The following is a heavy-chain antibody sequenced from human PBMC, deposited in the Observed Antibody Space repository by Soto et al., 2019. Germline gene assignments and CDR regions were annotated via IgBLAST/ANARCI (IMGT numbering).Heavy chain of an antibody. CDR2: TFNSEST. CDR1: EGSVSSGNCC. V-gene: IGHV4-61*03. D-gene: IGHD1-7*01. CDR3: ARIGNYEGVY. J-gene: IGHJ4*02. Sequence: SETLSLPWTVSEGSVSSGNCCWTWIRQPPGKGLEWIGHTFNSESTKYSPSLKSRATISVDTSRNHFSLSLHSVTPADAAVYYCARIGNYEGVYWGQGAHVTVSS.